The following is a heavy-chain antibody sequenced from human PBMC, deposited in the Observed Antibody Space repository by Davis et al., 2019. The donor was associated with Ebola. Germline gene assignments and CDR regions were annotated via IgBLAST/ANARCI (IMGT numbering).Heavy chain of an antibody. CDR2: FDPEDGET. CDR1: GYTLTELS. CDR3: AAQRVVVVPAAPNDAFDI. Sequence: ASVKVSCKVSGYTLTELSMHWVRQAPGKGLEWMGGFDPEDGETIYAQKFQGRVTMTRDTSTSTVYMELSSLRSEDTAVYYCAAQRVVVVPAAPNDAFDIWGQGTMVTVSS. D-gene: IGHD2-2*01. J-gene: IGHJ3*02. V-gene: IGHV1-24*01.